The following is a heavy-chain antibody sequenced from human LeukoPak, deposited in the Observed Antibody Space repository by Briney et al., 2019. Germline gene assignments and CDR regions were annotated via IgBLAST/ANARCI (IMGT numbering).Heavy chain of an antibody. J-gene: IGHJ6*04. CDR1: GFIFSDSV. CDR3: ARRTAGANDL. V-gene: IGHV3-23*05. D-gene: IGHD6-19*01. CDR2: ISSTGYT. Sequence: GGSLRLSCAACGFIFSDSVMSWVRQAPGKGLEWVAAISSTGYTDNADSLKGRFSISRDNSKDTLYLQMNSLRVDDTAVYYCARRTAGANDLWGKGTTVTVSA.